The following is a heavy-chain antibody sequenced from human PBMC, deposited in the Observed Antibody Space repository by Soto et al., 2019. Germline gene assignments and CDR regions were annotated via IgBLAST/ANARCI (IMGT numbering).Heavy chain of an antibody. D-gene: IGHD2-15*01. Sequence: EVQLVESGGGLVQPGGSLRLSCAASGFTFSGYWVTWARQAPGKGLEWVAQIKDDGSEKFYVDSVKGRFTISRDNADNLLYWQMNSLRAEDTAVYFCSRDGYCSGGRCYRRNDYWGPGTLVIVSS. J-gene: IGHJ4*02. CDR1: GFTFSGYW. CDR2: IKDDGSEK. CDR3: SRDGYCSGGRCYRRNDY. V-gene: IGHV3-7*01.